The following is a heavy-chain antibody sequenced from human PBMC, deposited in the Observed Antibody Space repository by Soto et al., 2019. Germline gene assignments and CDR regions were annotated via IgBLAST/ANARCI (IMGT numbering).Heavy chain of an antibody. J-gene: IGHJ4*02. V-gene: IGHV4-30-4*01. D-gene: IGHD3-16*01. CDR3: AREGGESSDGLYYFDS. Sequence: PSETLSLTCTFSCGSTISDNYWSWIRQPPGKGLEWIGHIYYSGNTDYSPSLKSRLAISIDTSKNQFSLKLSSVTAADTAVYFCAREGGESSDGLYYFDSWGQGSLVTVSS. CDR2: IYYSGNT. CDR1: CGSTISDNY.